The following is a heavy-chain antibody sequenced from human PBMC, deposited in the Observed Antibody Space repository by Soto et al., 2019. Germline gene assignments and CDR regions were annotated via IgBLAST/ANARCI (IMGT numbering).Heavy chain of an antibody. CDR1: GGSISSGDYY. D-gene: IGHD3-3*01. V-gene: IGHV4-30-4*01. CDR3: ARDYTIFGVVNGWFDP. CDR2: IYYSGST. J-gene: IGHJ5*02. Sequence: QVQLQESGPGLVKPSQTLSLTCTVSGGSISSGDYYWSWIRQPPGKGLEWIGYIYYSGSTYYNPSLKSRVTTSVDTSKNQFSLKLSSVTAADTAVYYCARDYTIFGVVNGWFDPWGQGTLVTVSS.